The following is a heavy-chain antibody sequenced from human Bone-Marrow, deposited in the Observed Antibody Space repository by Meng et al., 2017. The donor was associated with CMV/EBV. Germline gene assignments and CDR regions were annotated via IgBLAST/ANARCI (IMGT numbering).Heavy chain of an antibody. Sequence: GESLKISCAASGFTFSSYEMKWVRQAPGKGLEWVSSISSSSSYIYYADSVKGRFTISRDNAKNSLYLQMNSLRAEDTAVYYCARDFTRCGGDCWMDAFDIWGQRKMVTVSS. D-gene: IGHD2-21*01. V-gene: IGHV3-21*01. CDR3: ARDFTRCGGDCWMDAFDI. J-gene: IGHJ3*02. CDR1: GFTFSSYE. CDR2: ISSSSSYI.